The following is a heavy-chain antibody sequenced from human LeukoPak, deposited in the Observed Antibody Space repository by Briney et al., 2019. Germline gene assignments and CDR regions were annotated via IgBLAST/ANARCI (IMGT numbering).Heavy chain of an antibody. CDR1: GFTFGSYA. Sequence: GGSLRLSCAASGFTFGSYAMSWVRQAPGKGLEWVSYISGRGGSTFYADSVKGRLTISRDNSKNTLYLQMNSLRAEDTAVYYCARESHYYDSSGYYSRPYYFDYWGQGTLVTVSS. CDR3: ARESHYYDSSGYYSRPYYFDY. J-gene: IGHJ4*02. D-gene: IGHD3-22*01. V-gene: IGHV3-23*01. CDR2: ISGRGGST.